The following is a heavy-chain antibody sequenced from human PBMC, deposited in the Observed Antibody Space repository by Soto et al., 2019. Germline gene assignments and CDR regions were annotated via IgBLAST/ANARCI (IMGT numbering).Heavy chain of an antibody. D-gene: IGHD2-15*01. CDR3: ARCRDAFGFAS. J-gene: IGHJ4*02. Sequence: QVQLQESGPGLVKPSDILSLTCNVSGGSIRSGGYYWGWIRQAPGKGLEWIGYIHYRGRTSYNPSLEALVSISLDTSGHQFSRTLPSVPAADTAVYYCARCRDAFGFASWGQGTLVTVSS. CDR2: IHYRGRT. V-gene: IGHV4-31*01. CDR1: GGSIRSGGYY.